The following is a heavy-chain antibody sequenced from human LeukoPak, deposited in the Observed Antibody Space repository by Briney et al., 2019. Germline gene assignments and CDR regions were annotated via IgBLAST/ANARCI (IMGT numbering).Heavy chain of an antibody. D-gene: IGHD6-6*01. V-gene: IGHV3-21*01. Sequence: PGGSLRLSCAASGFTFSSHIMNWVRQAPGKGLEWVSSISSSGSYIYYADSVRGRFTISRDNAKNSLYLQMNSLRAEDTAVYYCARDPSIAAPQSYDYYFDYWGQGTLVTVSS. CDR3: ARDPSIAAPQSYDYYFDY. CDR1: GFTFSSHI. J-gene: IGHJ4*02. CDR2: ISSSGSYI.